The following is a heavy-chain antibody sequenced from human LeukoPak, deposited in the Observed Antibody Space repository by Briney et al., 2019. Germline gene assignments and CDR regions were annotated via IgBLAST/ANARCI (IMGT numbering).Heavy chain of an antibody. Sequence: GGTLRLSCAASGFTFSSYAMHWVRQAPGKGLEWVTVISYDGSNKYYADTVKGRFTISRDNSKNTLYLQMNSLRPEDTAVYFCAKDPGHYYDSSGLNWFDPWGQGTLVTVSS. V-gene: IGHV3-30*18. CDR2: ISYDGSNK. D-gene: IGHD3-22*01. CDR3: AKDPGHYYDSSGLNWFDP. CDR1: GFTFSSYA. J-gene: IGHJ5*02.